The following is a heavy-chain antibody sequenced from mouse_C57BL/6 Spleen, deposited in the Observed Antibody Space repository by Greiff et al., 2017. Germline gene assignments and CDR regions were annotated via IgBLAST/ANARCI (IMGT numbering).Heavy chain of an antibody. Sequence: VQGVESGPGLVQPSQSLSITCTVSGFSLTSYGVHWVRQSPGTGLEWLGVIWRGGSTDYNAAFMSRQSITKDNSTSQVFFKMNSLQADDTAIYYCAKNRYPYWYFDVWGTGTTVTVSS. CDR3: AKNRYPYWYFDV. V-gene: IGHV2-5*01. J-gene: IGHJ1*03. CDR2: IWRGGST. CDR1: GFSLTSYG. D-gene: IGHD2-14*01.